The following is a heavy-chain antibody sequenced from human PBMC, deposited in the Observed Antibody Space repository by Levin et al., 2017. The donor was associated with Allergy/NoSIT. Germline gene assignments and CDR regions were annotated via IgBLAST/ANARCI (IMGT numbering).Heavy chain of an antibody. V-gene: IGHV3-11*01. D-gene: IGHD4/OR15-4a*01. J-gene: IGHJ4*02. CDR2: ISPSGRTI. CDR1: GFTFSDHY. Sequence: GGSLRLSCAASGFTFSDHYMSWIRQAPGKGLEWLSYISPSGRTIYSADSVKGRFTISRDNAKNSLYLQVNSLRAEDTAVYYCARDSLEIWWVSDYWGQGTLVTVSS. CDR3: ARDSLEIWWVSDY.